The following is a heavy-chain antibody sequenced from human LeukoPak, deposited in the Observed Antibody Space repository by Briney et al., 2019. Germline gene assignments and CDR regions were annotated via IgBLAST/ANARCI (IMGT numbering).Heavy chain of an antibody. Sequence: GGSLRLSCAASGFTFSSYGMHWVRQAPGKGLEWVAVISYDGSNKYYADSVKGRFTISRDNSKNTLYLQMNSLRAEDTAVYYCAKDRLVAFYYDSSEGAFDIWGQGTMVTVSS. V-gene: IGHV3-30*18. CDR2: ISYDGSNK. CDR3: AKDRLVAFYYDSSEGAFDI. J-gene: IGHJ3*02. CDR1: GFTFSSYG. D-gene: IGHD3-22*01.